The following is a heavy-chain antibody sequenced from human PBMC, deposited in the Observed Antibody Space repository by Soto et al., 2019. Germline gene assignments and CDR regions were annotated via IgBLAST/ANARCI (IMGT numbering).Heavy chain of an antibody. D-gene: IGHD6-13*01. CDR2: IYYRGST. J-gene: IGHJ3*02. CDR1: GGSISSYY. V-gene: IGHV4-59*01. Sequence: SETLSLTCTVYGGSISSYYWSWIRKPPGKGLECIGHIYYRGSTNYNPSHKSRVTISVDTSKNQFSLKLSAVTDEDTALYFCAIANEGVSAFDSWVRGTMVTVSS. CDR3: AIANEGVSAFDS.